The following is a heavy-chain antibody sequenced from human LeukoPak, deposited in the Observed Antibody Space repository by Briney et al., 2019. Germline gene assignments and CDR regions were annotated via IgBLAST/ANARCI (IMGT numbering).Heavy chain of an antibody. D-gene: IGHD2-2*01. J-gene: IGHJ1*01. Sequence: SQTLSLTCTVSGASISSGGYYWSWIRQHPGKVLEWIGYISYSGSPYYNPSLKSRVTISVDTSRNQFSLKLSSVTAADTAVYYCARGPHCSSTSCYSEYFHHWGQGTLVTVSS. V-gene: IGHV4-31*03. CDR3: ARGPHCSSTSCYSEYFHH. CDR1: GASISSGGYY. CDR2: ISYSGSP.